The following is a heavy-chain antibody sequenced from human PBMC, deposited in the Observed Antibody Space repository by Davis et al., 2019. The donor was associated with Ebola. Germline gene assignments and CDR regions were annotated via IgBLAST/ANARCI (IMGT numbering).Heavy chain of an antibody. D-gene: IGHD5-18*01. CDR1: GGSISSYY. V-gene: IGHV4-59*08. CDR3: AGTAMVTGYDY. Sequence: GSLRLSCTVSGGSISSYYWSWIRQPPGKGLEWIGYIYYSGSTNYNPSLKSRVTISVDTSKNQFSLKLSSVTAADTAVYYCAGTAMVTGYDYWGQGTLVTVSS. CDR2: IYYSGST. J-gene: IGHJ4*02.